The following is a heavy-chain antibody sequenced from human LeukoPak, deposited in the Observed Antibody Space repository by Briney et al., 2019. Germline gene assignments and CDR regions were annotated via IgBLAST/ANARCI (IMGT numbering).Heavy chain of an antibody. CDR1: GGSISSYY. D-gene: IGHD3-22*01. Sequence: SETLSLTCTVSGGSISSYYWSWIRQPPGKGLEWIRYISDSGSTNYNPSLKSRVTISVDTSKNQFSLMLSSVTTADTAVYYCARGYDSSAYYPFNYWGQGTLVTVSS. CDR3: ARGYDSSAYYPFNY. CDR2: ISDSGST. V-gene: IGHV4-59*01. J-gene: IGHJ4*02.